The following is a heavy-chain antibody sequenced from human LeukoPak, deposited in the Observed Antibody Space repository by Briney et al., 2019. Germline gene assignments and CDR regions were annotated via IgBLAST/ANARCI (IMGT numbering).Heavy chain of an antibody. Sequence: GGSLRLSCAASGFTFRSYSMNWVGQAPGKGGEWVSGVNWYGGSPGYADSVKGRFTISRDNAKNPLYLQMNRLRAEDTALYYCARDPFYDRTEYYFHYWGQGTLVTVSS. J-gene: IGHJ4*02. D-gene: IGHD3-22*01. V-gene: IGHV3-20*04. CDR1: GFTFRSYS. CDR2: VNWYGGSP. CDR3: ARDPFYDRTEYYFHY.